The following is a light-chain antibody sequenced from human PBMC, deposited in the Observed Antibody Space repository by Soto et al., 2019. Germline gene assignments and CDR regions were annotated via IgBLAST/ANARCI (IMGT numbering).Light chain of an antibody. V-gene: IGKV3-11*01. CDR1: QSVSNS. Sequence: EVVLTQSPATLSLSPGERATLSCRASQSVSNSFAWYQQKPGQAPRLLISAASNRAAGIPARFSGSGSETDFTLTISSLEPADFAIYYCQHRRTFGQGTKVEIK. CDR2: AAS. J-gene: IGKJ1*01. CDR3: QHRRT.